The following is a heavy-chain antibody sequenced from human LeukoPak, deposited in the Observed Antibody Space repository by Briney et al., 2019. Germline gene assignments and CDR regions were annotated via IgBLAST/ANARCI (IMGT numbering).Heavy chain of an antibody. D-gene: IGHD2-21*02. V-gene: IGHV1-2*02. CDR3: ARHCGGDCYFWAFDI. Sequence: ASVKVSCKASGYTFTGYYMHWVRQVPGQGLEWMGWINPNSGGTNYAQKFQGRVTMTRDTSISTAYMELSRLRSDDTAVYYCARHCGGDCYFWAFDIWGQGTMVTVSS. CDR2: INPNSGGT. J-gene: IGHJ3*02. CDR1: GYTFTGYY.